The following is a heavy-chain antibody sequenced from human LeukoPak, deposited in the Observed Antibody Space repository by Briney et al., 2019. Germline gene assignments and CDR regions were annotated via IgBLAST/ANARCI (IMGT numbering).Heavy chain of an antibody. Sequence: SQTLSLTCTVSGGSISSGGYYWSWIRQHPGTGLEWIGYIYYSGSTYYNPSLKSRVTISVDTSKNQFSLKLSSVTAADTAVYYCARDRYSSGWYEGVYWGQGTLVTVSS. V-gene: IGHV4-31*03. CDR1: GGSISSGGYY. D-gene: IGHD6-19*01. CDR3: ARDRYSSGWYEGVY. CDR2: IYYSGST. J-gene: IGHJ4*02.